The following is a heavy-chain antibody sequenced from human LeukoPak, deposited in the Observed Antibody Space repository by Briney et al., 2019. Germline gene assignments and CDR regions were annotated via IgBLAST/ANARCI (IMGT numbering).Heavy chain of an antibody. D-gene: IGHD6-19*01. V-gene: IGHV3-23*01. CDR3: AKSSSGWPLIDY. CDR1: GFTFGSCA. CDR2: ISGSGGTT. Sequence: GGSLRLSYAASGFTFGSCAMTWVRQAPGKGLEWVSTISGSGGTTYYADSVKGRFTISSDNSKNTLYVQMNSLRAEDTAVYYCAKSSSGWPLIDYWGQGTLVTVSS. J-gene: IGHJ4*02.